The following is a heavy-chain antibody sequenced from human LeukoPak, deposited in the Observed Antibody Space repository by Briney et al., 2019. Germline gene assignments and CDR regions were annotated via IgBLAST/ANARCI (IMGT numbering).Heavy chain of an antibody. CDR1: GFTVSSNY. Sequence: GGSLRLSCAASGFTVSSNYMSWVRQAPGKGLEWVSVIYSGGSTYYADSVKGRFTISRDNSKNPLYLQMTSLRAEDTAVYYCARDGYYYDSSGYYVLDYWGQGTLVTVSS. CDR2: IYSGGST. V-gene: IGHV3-53*01. J-gene: IGHJ4*02. D-gene: IGHD3-22*01. CDR3: ARDGYYYDSSGYYVLDY.